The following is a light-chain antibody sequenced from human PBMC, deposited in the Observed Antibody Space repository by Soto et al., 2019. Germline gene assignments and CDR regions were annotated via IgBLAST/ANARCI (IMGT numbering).Light chain of an antibody. V-gene: IGKV3-11*01. J-gene: IGKJ5*01. Sequence: EIVLTQSPATLSLSPGERATLSCRASQSVNSYLAWFQQKPGQAPRLPIYDASYRATGIPARFSGSGSGTDFTLTISSLEPEDFAVYYCQQRSNWPPRITFGQGTRLEIK. CDR2: DAS. CDR1: QSVNSY. CDR3: QQRSNWPPRIT.